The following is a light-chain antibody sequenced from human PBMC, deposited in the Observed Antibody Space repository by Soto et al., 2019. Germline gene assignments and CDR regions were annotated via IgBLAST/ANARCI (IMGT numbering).Light chain of an antibody. CDR1: SSDVGGYNY. Sequence: QAVVTQPPSASGSPGQSVTISCTGTSSDVGGYNYVSWYQQHPGKAPKLMIYEVSKRPSGVPDRFSGSKSGNTASLTVSGLQAEDEADYYCSSNAGSNNLVFGGGTKLTVL. V-gene: IGLV2-8*01. CDR2: EVS. J-gene: IGLJ2*01. CDR3: SSNAGSNNLV.